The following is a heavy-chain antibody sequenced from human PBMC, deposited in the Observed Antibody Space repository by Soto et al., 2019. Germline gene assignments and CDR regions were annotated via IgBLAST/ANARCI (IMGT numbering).Heavy chain of an antibody. D-gene: IGHD6-13*01. J-gene: IGHJ6*03. CDR1: GGSISSYY. Sequence: SETLSLTCTVSGGSISSYYWSWIRQPPGKGLEWIGYIYYSGSTNYNPSLKSRVTISVDTSKNQFSLKLSSVTAADTAVYYCARAEEQPWSYYYYYMDVWGKGTKVTVSS. V-gene: IGHV4-59*01. CDR2: IYYSGST. CDR3: ARAEEQPWSYYYYYMDV.